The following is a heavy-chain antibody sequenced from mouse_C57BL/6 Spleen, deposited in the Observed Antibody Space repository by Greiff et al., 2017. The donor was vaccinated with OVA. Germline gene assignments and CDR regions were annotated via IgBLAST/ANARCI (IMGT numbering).Heavy chain of an antibody. Sequence: EVQLQQSGPELVKPGASVKMSCKASGYTFTDYNMHWVKQSHGKSLVWIGYINPNNGGTSYNQKFKGKATLTVNKSSSTAYMELRSLTSEDSAVYYCASCNWGNYYAMDYWGQGTSVTVSS. CDR1: GYTFTDYN. J-gene: IGHJ4*01. CDR3: ASCNWGNYYAMDY. D-gene: IGHD4-1*01. CDR2: INPNNGGT. V-gene: IGHV1-22*01.